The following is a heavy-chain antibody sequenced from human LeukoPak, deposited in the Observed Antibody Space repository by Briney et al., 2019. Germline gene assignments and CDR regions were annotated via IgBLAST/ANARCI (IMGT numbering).Heavy chain of an antibody. CDR1: GGSISSSSYY. D-gene: IGHD2-15*01. V-gene: IGHV4-39*07. CDR2: IYYSGST. CDR3: ARDPGIGYYYMDV. Sequence: KPSETLSLTCTVSGGSISSSSYYWGWIRQPPGKGLEWIGSIYYSGSTYYNPSLKSRVTISVDTSKNQFSLKLSSVTAADTAVYYCARDPGIGYYYMDVWGKGTTVTVSS. J-gene: IGHJ6*03.